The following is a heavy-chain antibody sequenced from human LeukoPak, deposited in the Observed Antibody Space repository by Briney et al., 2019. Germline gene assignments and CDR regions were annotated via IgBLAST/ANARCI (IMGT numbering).Heavy chain of an antibody. CDR3: ASTRDYGGNPPDY. D-gene: IGHD4-23*01. J-gene: IGHJ4*02. Sequence: PSETLSLTCTVSGGSISSSGYYWGWIRQPPGKGLEWIGSIYYSGSTYYNPSLKSRVTISVDTSKNQFSLKLSSVTAADTAVYYCASTRDYGGNPPDYWGQGTLVTVSS. CDR1: GGSISSSGYY. V-gene: IGHV4-39*07. CDR2: IYYSGST.